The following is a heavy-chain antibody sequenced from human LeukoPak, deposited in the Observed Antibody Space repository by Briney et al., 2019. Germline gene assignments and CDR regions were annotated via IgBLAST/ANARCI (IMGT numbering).Heavy chain of an antibody. CDR2: IIPIFGTA. CDR3: AREWGVVPAAWFDP. D-gene: IGHD2-2*01. Sequence: SVKVSCKASGGTFSSYAISWVRQAPGQGLEWMGGIIPIFGTANYAQKFQGRVTITADESTSTAYMELSSLRSEDTAVYYCAREWGVVPAAWFDPWGQGTLVTVSS. V-gene: IGHV1-69*13. CDR1: GGTFSSYA. J-gene: IGHJ5*02.